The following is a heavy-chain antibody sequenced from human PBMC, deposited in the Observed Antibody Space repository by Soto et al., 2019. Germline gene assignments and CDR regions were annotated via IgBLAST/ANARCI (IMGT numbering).Heavy chain of an antibody. Sequence: PGGSLRLSCAASGFSFSSYTMDWVRQAPGKGLQWVSSISITGSYICYADSVKGRFAISRDNAQNSLYLHMNSLRAEDTAVYYCVRGAIRGYSYGHSDYWGQGTLVTVSS. J-gene: IGHJ4*02. CDR3: VRGAIRGYSYGHSDY. CDR1: GFSFSSYT. CDR2: ISITGSYI. V-gene: IGHV3-21*01. D-gene: IGHD5-18*01.